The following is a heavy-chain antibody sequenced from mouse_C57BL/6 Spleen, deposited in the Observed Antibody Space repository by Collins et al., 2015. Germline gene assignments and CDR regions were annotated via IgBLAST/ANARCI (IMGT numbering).Heavy chain of an antibody. CDR3: AREGFTY. J-gene: IGHJ3*01. CDR2: IYPGDGDT. Sequence: QAYLQQSGAELVRPGASVKMSCKATGYTFTSYNMYWVKQTPRQGLEWIGVIYPGDGDTSYNQRFKGKATLTVDRSSSTAYMQLNSLTSEDSAVYFCAREGFTYWGQGTLVTVSA. CDR1: GYTFTSYN. V-gene: IGHV1-12*01.